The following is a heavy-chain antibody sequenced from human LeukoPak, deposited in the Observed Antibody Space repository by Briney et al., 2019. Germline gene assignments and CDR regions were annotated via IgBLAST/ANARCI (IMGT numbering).Heavy chain of an antibody. CDR2: ISGSGTST. CDR3: AKEPASGSCFDY. CDR1: GFTFSDHA. J-gene: IGHJ4*02. D-gene: IGHD3-10*01. V-gene: IGHV3-23*01. Sequence: PGGSLRLSCAASGFTFSDHAMSWVRQAPGKGLEWVSGISGSGTSTYYADSVKGRFTISRDNSKNTLYLQMNSLRAEDTALYYCAKEPASGSCFDYWGQGTLVTVSS.